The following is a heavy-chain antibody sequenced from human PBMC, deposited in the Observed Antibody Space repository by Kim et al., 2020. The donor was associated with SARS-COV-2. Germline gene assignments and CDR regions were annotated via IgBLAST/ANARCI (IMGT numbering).Heavy chain of an antibody. CDR3: AKDHGGIVGATIGY. D-gene: IGHD1-26*01. CDR1: GFTFSSYG. J-gene: IGHJ4*02. Sequence: GGSLRLSCAASGFTFSSYGMHWVRQAPGKGLEWVAVISYDGSNKYYADSVKGRFTISRDNSKNTLYLQMNSLRAEDTAVYYCAKDHGGIVGATIGYWGQGTLVTVSS. CDR2: ISYDGSNK. V-gene: IGHV3-30*18.